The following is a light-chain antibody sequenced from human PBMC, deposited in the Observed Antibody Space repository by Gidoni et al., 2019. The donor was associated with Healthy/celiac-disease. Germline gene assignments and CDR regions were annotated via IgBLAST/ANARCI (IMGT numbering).Light chain of an antibody. CDR2: GKN. Sequence: SSELPQDPAVSVALGQTVRITCQGDSLRSYYASWYQQNPGQAPVLVIYGKNNRPSGIPDRFSGSSSGNTASLTITGAQAEDEADYYCNSRDSSGNLWVFGGGTKLTVL. J-gene: IGLJ3*02. CDR1: SLRSYY. V-gene: IGLV3-19*01. CDR3: NSRDSSGNLWV.